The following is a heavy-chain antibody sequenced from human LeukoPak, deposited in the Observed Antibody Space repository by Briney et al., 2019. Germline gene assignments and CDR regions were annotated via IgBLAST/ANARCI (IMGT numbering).Heavy chain of an antibody. V-gene: IGHV6-1*01. CDR3: ARSPSPYSSGWYFDY. D-gene: IGHD6-19*01. CDR2: TYQRSKWYN. CDR1: GDSVSINSAA. Sequence: SQTLSLTCAISGDSVSINSAAWNWIRQSPTRGLEWLGRTYQRSKWYNDYAVSVKSRITINPDISKNQFSLQLNSVTPEDTAVYYCARSPSPYSSGWYFDYWGQGTLVTVSS. J-gene: IGHJ4*02.